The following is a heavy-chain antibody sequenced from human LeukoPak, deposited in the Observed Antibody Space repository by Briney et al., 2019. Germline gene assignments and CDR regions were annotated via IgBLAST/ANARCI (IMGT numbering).Heavy chain of an antibody. CDR2: INHSGST. CDR3: ARGCPSIAARDWFDP. J-gene: IGHJ5*02. V-gene: IGHV4-34*01. Sequence: SETLSLTCAVYGGSFSGYYWSWNRQPPGKGLEWIGEINHSGSTNYNPSLKSRVTISVDTSKSQFSLKLSSVTAADTAVYYCARGCPSIAARDWFDPWGQGTLVTVSS. CDR1: GGSFSGYY. D-gene: IGHD6-6*01.